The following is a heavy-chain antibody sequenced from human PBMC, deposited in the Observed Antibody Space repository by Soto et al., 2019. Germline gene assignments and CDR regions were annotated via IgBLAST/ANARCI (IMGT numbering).Heavy chain of an antibody. CDR2: ISAYNGNT. J-gene: IGHJ5*02. Sequence: ASVKVSCKASGYTFTSYGISWVRQAPGQGLEWMGWISAYNGNTNYAQKLQGRVTMTTDTSTSTAYMELRSLRSDDTAVYYCAREVGIVVVTAIWFDPWGQGTLVTVSS. CDR3: AREVGIVVVTAIWFDP. CDR1: GYTFTSYG. V-gene: IGHV1-18*01. D-gene: IGHD2-21*02.